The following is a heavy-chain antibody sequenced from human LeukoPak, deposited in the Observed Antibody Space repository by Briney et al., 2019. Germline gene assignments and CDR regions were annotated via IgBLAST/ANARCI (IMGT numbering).Heavy chain of an antibody. J-gene: IGHJ3*02. V-gene: IGHV4-39*01. Sequence: SETLSPTCTVSGGSISSSSYYWGWIRQPPGKGLEWIGSIYYSGSTYYNPSLKSRVTISVDTSKNQFSLKLSSVTAADTAVYYCARQSYNRDDAFDIWGQGTMVTVSS. D-gene: IGHD1-26*01. CDR1: GGSISSSSYY. CDR3: ARQSYNRDDAFDI. CDR2: IYYSGST.